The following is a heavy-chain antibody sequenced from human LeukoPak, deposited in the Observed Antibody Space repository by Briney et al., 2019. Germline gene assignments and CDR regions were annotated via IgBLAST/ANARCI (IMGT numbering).Heavy chain of an antibody. Sequence: PGRSLRLSCAASGFTFSSYAMHWVRQAPGKGPEWVAVISHDGSTKYYADSVKGRFTISRDNSKNTLYLQMNSLRAEDTAVYYCARPGWGYGSGSLMSYWGQGTLVTVSS. J-gene: IGHJ4*02. D-gene: IGHD3-10*01. CDR1: GFTFSSYA. V-gene: IGHV3-30-3*01. CDR3: ARPGWGYGSGSLMSY. CDR2: ISHDGSTK.